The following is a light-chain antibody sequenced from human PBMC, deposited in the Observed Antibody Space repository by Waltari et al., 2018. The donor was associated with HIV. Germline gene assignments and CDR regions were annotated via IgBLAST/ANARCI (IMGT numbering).Light chain of an antibody. CDR2: DNK. J-gene: IGLJ3*02. Sequence: QSVLPQPPSVSAAPGPKVTIPCSGSSSNIGNNFVSWYQQLPGTAPKLLIYDNKKRPSGIPDRVSGAKSGTTATLCITGLQTGDEADYYSGTWERSLSVWVFGGGTNLTVL. CDR1: SSNIGNNF. V-gene: IGLV1-51*01. CDR3: GTWERSLSVWV.